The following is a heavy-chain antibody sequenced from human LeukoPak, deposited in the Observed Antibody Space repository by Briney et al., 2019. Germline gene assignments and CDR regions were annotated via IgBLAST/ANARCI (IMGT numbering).Heavy chain of an antibody. J-gene: IGHJ4*02. D-gene: IGHD1-1*01. CDR2: INPNSGGT. CDR3: ACIRNDGF. Sequence: ASVKVSCKASGYTFTGYYIHWVRQAPGQGLEWMGWINPNSGGTNYAPKFQGRVTMNRDTSISTASMELSRLRSDDTAVYYCACIRNDGFWGQGTLVTVSS. V-gene: IGHV1-2*02. CDR1: GYTFTGYY.